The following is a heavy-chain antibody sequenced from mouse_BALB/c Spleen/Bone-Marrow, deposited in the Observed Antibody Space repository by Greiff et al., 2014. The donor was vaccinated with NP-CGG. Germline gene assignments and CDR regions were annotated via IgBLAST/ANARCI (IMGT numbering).Heavy chain of an antibody. V-gene: IGHV1S81*02. CDR3: ARMITTRGFDY. D-gene: IGHD2-4*01. J-gene: IGHJ2*01. CDR2: LNPSNGHT. Sequence: VQRVESGAELLKPGTSVKLSCKASGYTFTRYWMHWVKQRPGQGLEWIGELNPSNGHTNYNGKFKNRATVTVDKSSSTAYVQLSSLTSEDSAVYYCARMITTRGFDYWGQGTTLTVSS. CDR1: GYTFTRYW.